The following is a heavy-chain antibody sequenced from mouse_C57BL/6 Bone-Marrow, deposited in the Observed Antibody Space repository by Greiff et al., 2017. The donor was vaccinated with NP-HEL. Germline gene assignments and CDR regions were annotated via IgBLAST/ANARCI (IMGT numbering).Heavy chain of an antibody. Sequence: EVKVVESGGDLVKPGGSLKLSCAASGFTFSSYGMSWVRQTPDKRLEWVATISSGGSYTYYPDSVKGRFTISRDNAKNTLYLQMSSLKSEDTAMYYCARRRPYSTLWYFDVWGTGTTVTVSS. CDR1: GFTFSSYG. J-gene: IGHJ1*03. CDR2: ISSGGSYT. D-gene: IGHD2-5*01. CDR3: ARRRPYSTLWYFDV. V-gene: IGHV5-6*02.